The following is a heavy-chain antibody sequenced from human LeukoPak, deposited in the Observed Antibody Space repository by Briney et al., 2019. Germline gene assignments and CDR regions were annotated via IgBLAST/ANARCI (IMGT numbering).Heavy chain of an antibody. CDR1: GGSFSGYY. CDR3: ARVRMVATVDFDY. J-gene: IGHJ4*02. D-gene: IGHD5-12*01. CDR2: INHSGST. V-gene: IGHV4-34*01. Sequence: PSETLSLTCAVYGGSFSGYYWSWIRQPPGKGLEWIGEINHSGSTNYNPSLKSRVTISVDPSTNQFSLKLSSVTAADTAVYYCARVRMVATVDFDYWGQGTLVTVSS.